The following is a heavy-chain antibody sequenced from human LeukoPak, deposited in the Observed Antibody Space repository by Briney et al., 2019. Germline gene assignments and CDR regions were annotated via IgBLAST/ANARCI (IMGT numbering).Heavy chain of an antibody. CDR3: ARAQGVRGYYYYYYMDV. Sequence: ASVKVSCKASGCTFSSYGISWVRQAPGQGLEWMGWISAYNGNTNYAQKLQGRVTMTTDTSTSTAYMELRSLRSDDTAVYYCARAQGVRGYYYYYYMDVWGKGTTVTVSS. J-gene: IGHJ6*03. V-gene: IGHV1-18*01. CDR1: GCTFSSYG. CDR2: ISAYNGNT.